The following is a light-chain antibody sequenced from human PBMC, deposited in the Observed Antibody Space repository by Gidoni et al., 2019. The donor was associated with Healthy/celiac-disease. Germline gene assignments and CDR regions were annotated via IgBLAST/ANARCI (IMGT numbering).Light chain of an antibody. Sequence: EIVMTQSPATLSVSPGERATLSCRASQSVNSNLAWYQQKPGQAPRLLIYGASTRATGIPARFSGSGSGTEFTLTISSLQSEDFAVYYCQQYNNWPILTFXGXTKVEIK. J-gene: IGKJ4*01. CDR3: QQYNNWPILT. V-gene: IGKV3-15*01. CDR1: QSVNSN. CDR2: GAS.